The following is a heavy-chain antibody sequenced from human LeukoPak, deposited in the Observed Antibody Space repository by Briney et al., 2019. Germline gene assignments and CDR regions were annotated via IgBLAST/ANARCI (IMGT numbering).Heavy chain of an antibody. V-gene: IGHV3-64*01. CDR1: GFTFSSYS. CDR3: ARDGYSSTLYYFDY. J-gene: IGHJ4*02. D-gene: IGHD6-13*01. CDR2: ISSNGGST. Sequence: GGSLRLSCAASGFTFSSYSMNWVRQAPGKGLEYVSAISSNGGSTYYANSVKGRFTISRDNSKNTLYLQMGSLRAEDMAAYYCARDGYSSTLYYFDYWGQGTLVTVSS.